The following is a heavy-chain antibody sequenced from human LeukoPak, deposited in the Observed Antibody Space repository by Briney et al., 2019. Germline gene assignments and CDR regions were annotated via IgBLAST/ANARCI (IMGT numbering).Heavy chain of an antibody. CDR3: AKDGPGPAARGFGDY. CDR2: IRYDGSNK. J-gene: IGHJ4*02. Sequence: RGSLRLSCAASGFTSSSYGMHWVRQAPGKGLEWVAFIRYDGSNKYYADSVKGRFTISRDNSKNTLYLQMNSLRAEDTAVYYCAKDGPGPAARGFGDYWGQGTLVTVSS. V-gene: IGHV3-30*02. CDR1: GFTSSSYG. D-gene: IGHD6-6*01.